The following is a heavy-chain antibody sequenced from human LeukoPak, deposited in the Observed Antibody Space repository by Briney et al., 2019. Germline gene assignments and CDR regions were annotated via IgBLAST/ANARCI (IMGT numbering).Heavy chain of an antibody. D-gene: IGHD3-22*01. CDR2: ITGNGDYT. Sequence: PGGSLRLSCAASRFTFSNYAMSWVRQAPGKGLEWVSAITGNGDYTDYADSVKGRFTISRDNAKNSLYLQMNSLRAEDTAVYYCARAAPTRTLIGSGADYWGQGTLVTVSS. J-gene: IGHJ4*02. CDR3: ARAAPTRTLIGSGADY. V-gene: IGHV3-23*01. CDR1: RFTFSNYA.